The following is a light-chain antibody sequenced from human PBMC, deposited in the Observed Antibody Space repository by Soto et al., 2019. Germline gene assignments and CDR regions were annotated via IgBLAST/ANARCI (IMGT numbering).Light chain of an antibody. Sequence: DIQMTQSPSSLSASVGDRVTITCRASQSISNYLNWYQQKPGTAPKLLIYTASSLQSAVPSRFSGSGSGTDFTLTISSLQPEDFATYYCQQSHSTPLTFXGGTKVDIK. CDR1: QSISNY. V-gene: IGKV1-39*01. CDR2: TAS. J-gene: IGKJ4*01. CDR3: QQSHSTPLT.